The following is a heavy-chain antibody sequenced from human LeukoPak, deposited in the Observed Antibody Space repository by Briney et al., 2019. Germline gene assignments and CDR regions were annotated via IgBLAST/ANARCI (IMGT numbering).Heavy chain of an antibody. J-gene: IGHJ6*04. CDR3: ARAVCSSTSCLYYYYGMDV. Sequence: SVKVSCKASGGAFSSYAISWVRQPPGQGLEWMGGIIPIFGTANYAQKFQGRVTITADESTSTAYMELSSLRSEDTAVYYCARAVCSSTSCLYYYYGMDVWGKGTTVTVSS. V-gene: IGHV1-69*13. D-gene: IGHD2-2*01. CDR1: GGAFSSYA. CDR2: IIPIFGTA.